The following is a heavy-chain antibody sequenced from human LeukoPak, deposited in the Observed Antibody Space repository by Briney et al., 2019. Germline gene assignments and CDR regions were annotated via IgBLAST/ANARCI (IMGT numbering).Heavy chain of an antibody. CDR1: GGSISSYY. D-gene: IGHD2-2*02. V-gene: IGHV4-4*09. CDR2: IYTSGST. CDR3: ARLRSSPAAISGNYYYYYMDV. Sequence: SETLSLTCTVSGGSISSYYWSWIRQPPGKGLEWIGYIYTSGSTNYNPSLKSRVTISVDTSKNKFSLKLSSVTAADTAVYYCARLRSSPAAISGNYYYYYMDVWGKGTTVTVSS. J-gene: IGHJ6*03.